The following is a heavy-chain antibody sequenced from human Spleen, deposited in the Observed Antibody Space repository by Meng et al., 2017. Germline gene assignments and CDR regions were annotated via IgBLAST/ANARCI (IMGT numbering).Heavy chain of an antibody. CDR3: ARFSGSGWYV. CDR1: GGSFSGYY. J-gene: IGHJ4*02. Sequence: QVQLQQWGAGLLEPSETLSLTCAVYGGSFSGYYWSWIRQPPGKGLEWIGEINHSGSTNYNPSLESRATISVDTSQNNLSLKLSSVTAADSAVYYCARFSGSGWYVWGQGTLVTVSS. D-gene: IGHD6-19*01. V-gene: IGHV4-34*01. CDR2: INHSGST.